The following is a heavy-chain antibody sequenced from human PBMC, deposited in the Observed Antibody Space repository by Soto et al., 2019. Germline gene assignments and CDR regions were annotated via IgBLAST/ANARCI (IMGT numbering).Heavy chain of an antibody. CDR1: GFTFSSYA. CDR3: ARGQYCGSTSCPTNNWFDP. J-gene: IGHJ5*02. Sequence: GGSLRLSCAASGFTFSSYAMSWVRQAPGKGLEWVSAIISSTSTIYYADSVKGRFTISRDNAKNSLYLQMNSLRDEDTAVYYCARGQYCGSTSCPTNNWFDPWGQGTLVTVSS. CDR2: IISSTSTI. D-gene: IGHD2-2*01. V-gene: IGHV3-48*02.